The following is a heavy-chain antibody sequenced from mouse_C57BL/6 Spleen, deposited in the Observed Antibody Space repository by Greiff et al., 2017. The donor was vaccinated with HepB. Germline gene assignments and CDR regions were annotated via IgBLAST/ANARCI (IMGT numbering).Heavy chain of an antibody. CDR1: GYTFTSYW. V-gene: IGHV1-64*01. CDR3: ARAEITTEKDYFDY. J-gene: IGHJ2*01. CDR2: IHPNSGST. Sequence: VQLQQPGAELVKPGASVKLSCKASGYTFTSYWMHWVKQRPGQGLEWIGMIHPNSGSTNYNEKFKSKATLTVDKSSSTAYMQLSGLTSEDSAVYYCARAEITTEKDYFDYWGQGTTLTVSS. D-gene: IGHD2-4*01.